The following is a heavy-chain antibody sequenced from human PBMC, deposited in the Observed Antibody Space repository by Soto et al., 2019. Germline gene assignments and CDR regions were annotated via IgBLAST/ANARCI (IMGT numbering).Heavy chain of an antibody. J-gene: IGHJ5*02. CDR2: IYYSGST. V-gene: IGHV4-30-4*01. CDR1: GGSISSGDYY. D-gene: IGHD2-15*01. Sequence: QVQLQESGPGLVKPSQTLSLTCTVSGGSISSGDYYWSWIRQPPGKGLEGIGYIYYSGSTYYNPSLKSRVTISVDMAKNQFSLKMSSVTAADTAVYYCARVTRYCSGGSCYSWFDPWGQGTLVTVSS. CDR3: ARVTRYCSGGSCYSWFDP.